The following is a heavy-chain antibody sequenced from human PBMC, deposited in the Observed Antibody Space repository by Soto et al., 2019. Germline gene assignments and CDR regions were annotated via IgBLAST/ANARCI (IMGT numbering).Heavy chain of an antibody. CDR2: IYHSGST. J-gene: IGHJ4*02. CDR1: GGSVSRDCYY. V-gene: IGHV4-61*01. CDR3: ERGNWQGDY. D-gene: IGHD1-20*01. Sequence: QVQLQESGPGLVKPSETLSLTCTVSGGSVSRDCYYWSWIRQSPGKGLEWIGYIYHSGSTNYNPSLTSRGTVTVDTSKNQFTLKLSSVTAAESGVYFVERGNWQGDYWSQGPVVTVSA.